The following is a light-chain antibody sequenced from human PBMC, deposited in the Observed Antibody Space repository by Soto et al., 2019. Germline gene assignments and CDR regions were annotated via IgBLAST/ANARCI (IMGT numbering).Light chain of an antibody. CDR1: QSVRTY. J-gene: IGKJ5*01. Sequence: EIVLTQSPGTLSLSPGDRATLSCKASQSVRTYVGWYQQKPGQAPRLLIYDASSRATGIPARFSGSGSGTDFTPTISSLEPEDFAVYYCQQRSNWPITFGQGTRLDIK. CDR2: DAS. V-gene: IGKV3-11*01. CDR3: QQRSNWPIT.